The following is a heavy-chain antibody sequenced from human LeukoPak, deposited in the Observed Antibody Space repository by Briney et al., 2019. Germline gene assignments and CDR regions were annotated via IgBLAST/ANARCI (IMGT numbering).Heavy chain of an antibody. D-gene: IGHD3-10*01. CDR3: ARHLLKAFTMGQFDP. J-gene: IGHJ5*02. CDR2: IYYSGST. V-gene: IGHV4-39*01. CDR1: GGSISSSSHY. Sequence: PSETLSLTCTVSGGSISSSSHYWGWIRQPPGKGLEWIGSIYYSGSTYYNPSLKSRVTISVDTSKNQFSLKLSSVTAADTAVYYCARHLLKAFTMGQFDPWGQGTLVTVSS.